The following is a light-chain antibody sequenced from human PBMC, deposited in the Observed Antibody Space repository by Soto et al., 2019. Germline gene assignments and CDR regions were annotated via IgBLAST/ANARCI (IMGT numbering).Light chain of an antibody. Sequence: ILLTQSPGTLSLSPGERATLSCRASQSVSSSYLAWYQQKPGQAPRLLIYGASSRATGIPDRFSGSGSGTDFTLTISRLEPEDLSVYYCQQYGSSRWTFGQGTRV. CDR1: QSVSSSY. J-gene: IGKJ1*01. CDR2: GAS. CDR3: QQYGSSRWT. V-gene: IGKV3-20*01.